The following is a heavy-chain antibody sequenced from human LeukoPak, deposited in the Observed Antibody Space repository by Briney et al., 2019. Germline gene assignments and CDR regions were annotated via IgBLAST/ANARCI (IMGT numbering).Heavy chain of an antibody. Sequence: PSETLSLTCAVYGGSFSGYYWSWIRQPPGKGLEWIGEINHSGSTNYNPSLKSRVTISVDTSKNQFSLKLSSVTAADTAVYYCARGSRGLSSSSYLSLYWFDPSGQGTLVTVFS. CDR3: ARGSRGLSSSSYLSLYWFDP. CDR1: GGSFSGYY. D-gene: IGHD6-13*01. CDR2: INHSGST. J-gene: IGHJ5*02. V-gene: IGHV4-34*01.